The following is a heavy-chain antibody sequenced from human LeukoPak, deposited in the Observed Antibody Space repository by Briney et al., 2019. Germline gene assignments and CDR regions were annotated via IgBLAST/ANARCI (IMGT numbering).Heavy chain of an antibody. CDR2: IKQDGSDR. CDR3: AREVGGSRAFDV. J-gene: IGHJ3*01. CDR1: GFSFSNYR. D-gene: IGHD6-13*01. Sequence: PGGSLRLSCAASGFSFSNYRMSWVRLAPGKGLEWVANIKQDGSDRYFVDSVKGRFTISRDNDKNSLYLQMNSLTAEDTAIYYCAREVGGSRAFDVWGQGTMVTVSS. V-gene: IGHV3-7*05.